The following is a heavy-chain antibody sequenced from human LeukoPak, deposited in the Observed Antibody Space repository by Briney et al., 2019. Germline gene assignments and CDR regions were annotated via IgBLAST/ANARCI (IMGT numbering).Heavy chain of an antibody. CDR1: GYTFTDNH. V-gene: IGHV1-2*02. CDR3: ARELGRNAFDI. J-gene: IGHJ3*02. Sequence: ALVKVSCKASGYTFTDNHMYWIRQAPGQGPECMGWINPNSGGTNYAQKFQGRITMTRDTSISTAYMELSRLTSDDTAIYFCARELGRNAFDIWGQGTMVTVSP. D-gene: IGHD7-27*01. CDR2: INPNSGGT.